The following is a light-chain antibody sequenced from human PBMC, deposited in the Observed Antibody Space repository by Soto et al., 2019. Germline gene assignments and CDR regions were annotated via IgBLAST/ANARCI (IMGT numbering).Light chain of an antibody. V-gene: IGKV3-20*01. CDR3: QQYGYSPST. CDR1: QSVSNSY. Sequence: EIVLTQSPGTLSLSPGERATLSCRASQSVSNSYVAWYQRRPGQAPRLLISGASSRATGIPDMFSGSGSGTDFTLTISRLEPEDFAVYYGQQYGYSPSTFCQGTKVEIK. CDR2: GAS. J-gene: IGKJ1*01.